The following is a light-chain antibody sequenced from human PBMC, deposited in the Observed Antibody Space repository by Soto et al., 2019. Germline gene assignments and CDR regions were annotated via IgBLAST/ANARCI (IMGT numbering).Light chain of an antibody. CDR2: WAS. Sequence: DIVMTQSPDSLAVSLGERATINCKSSQSVLYSSNNKNYLAWYQQKPGQPPKLLIYWASTPESGVPDRFSGSGSGTDFTITISSLQAEDVAVYYCQQYYATPPYTFGQGTKVEIK. J-gene: IGKJ2*01. V-gene: IGKV4-1*01. CDR1: QSVLYSSNNKNY. CDR3: QQYYATPPYT.